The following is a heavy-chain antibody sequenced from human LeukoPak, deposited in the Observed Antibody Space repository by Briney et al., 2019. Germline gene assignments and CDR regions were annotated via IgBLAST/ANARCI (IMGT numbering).Heavy chain of an antibody. CDR2: ISGSGGST. CDR3: ARIAAAGTFADY. CDR1: GVGNSSYA. V-gene: IGHV3-23*01. J-gene: IGHJ4*02. Sequence: FGEACGVGNSSYAMWSLRHAQGKGLEWVSAISGSGGSTYYADSVKGRFTISRDNSKNTLYLQMNSLRAEDTAVYYCARIAAAGTFADYWGQGTLVTVSS. D-gene: IGHD6-13*01.